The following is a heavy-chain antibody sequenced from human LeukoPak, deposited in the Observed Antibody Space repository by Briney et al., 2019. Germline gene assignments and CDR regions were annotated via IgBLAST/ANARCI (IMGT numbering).Heavy chain of an antibody. V-gene: IGHV3-9*01. CDR3: ARGGRPDY. Sequence: GGSLRLSCAASGFTFDDYAMHWVRQAPGKGLEWVSGISWNSGSIGYADSVKGRFTISRDNAKNSLYLQMSSLRAEDTAVYYCARGGRPDYWGQGTLVTVSS. CDR1: GFTFDDYA. CDR2: ISWNSGSI. J-gene: IGHJ4*02.